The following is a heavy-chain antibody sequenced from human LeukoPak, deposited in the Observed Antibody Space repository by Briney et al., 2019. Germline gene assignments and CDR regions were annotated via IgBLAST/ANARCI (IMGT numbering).Heavy chain of an antibody. CDR3: AKDPYENNWNYANFDY. Sequence: SAKVSCKASGFTFTSSAMQWVRQARGQRLEWIGWIVVGSGNTNYAQKFQERVTITRDMSTSTAYMELSSLRAEDTAVYYCAKDPYENNWNYANFDYWGQGTLVTVSS. J-gene: IGHJ4*02. CDR1: GFTFTSSA. CDR2: IVVGSGNT. V-gene: IGHV1-58*02. D-gene: IGHD1-7*01.